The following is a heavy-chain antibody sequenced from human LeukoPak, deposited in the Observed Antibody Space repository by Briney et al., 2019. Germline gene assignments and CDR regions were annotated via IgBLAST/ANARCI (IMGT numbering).Heavy chain of an antibody. D-gene: IGHD2-2*01. Sequence: GGSLRLSCSASGCTVSSNYMSWVRQAPGKGLEWVSVIYSGGRTYYADSVKGRFTISRDNSKNTLYLQMNSLRAEDTAVYYCATDYCSSTSCYAGDYWGQGTLVTVSS. CDR1: GCTVSSNY. J-gene: IGHJ4*02. CDR2: IYSGGRT. V-gene: IGHV3-53*01. CDR3: ATDYCSSTSCYAGDY.